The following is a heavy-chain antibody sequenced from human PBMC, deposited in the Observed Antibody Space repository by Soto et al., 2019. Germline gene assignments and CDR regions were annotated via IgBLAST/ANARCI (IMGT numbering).Heavy chain of an antibody. J-gene: IGHJ4*02. CDR2: ISYDGSNK. Sequence: GGSLRLSCAASGFTFSSYAMHWVRQAPGKGLEWVAVISYDGSNKYYADSVKGRFTISRDNSKNTLYLQMNSLRAEDTAVYYCARDMVPGYSFQEAPVDYWGQGTLVTVSS. V-gene: IGHV3-30-3*01. CDR3: ARDMVPGYSFQEAPVDY. CDR1: GFTFSSYA. D-gene: IGHD5-18*01.